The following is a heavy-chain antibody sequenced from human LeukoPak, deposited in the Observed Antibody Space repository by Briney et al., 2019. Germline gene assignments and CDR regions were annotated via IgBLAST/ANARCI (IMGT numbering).Heavy chain of an antibody. Sequence: GGSLRLSCAASGFTFSSYWMSWARQAPGKGLEWVANIKQDGSEKYYVDSVKGRFTISRDNAKNSLYLQMNSLRAEDTAVYYCARGQTGPTPLYYYYYMDVWGKGTTVTVSS. D-gene: IGHD1-1*01. CDR3: ARGQTGPTPLYYYYYMDV. CDR1: GFTFSSYW. J-gene: IGHJ6*03. V-gene: IGHV3-7*01. CDR2: IKQDGSEK.